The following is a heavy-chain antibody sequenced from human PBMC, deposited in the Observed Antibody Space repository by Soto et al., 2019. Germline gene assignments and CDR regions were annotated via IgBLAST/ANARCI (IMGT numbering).Heavy chain of an antibody. D-gene: IGHD1-26*01. CDR2: ISYDGSNK. CDR3: ATTREWELLPYYYYGMDV. Sequence: GGSLRLSCAASGFTFSSYGMHWVRQAPGKGLEWVAVISYDGSNKYYADSVKGRFTISRDNSKNTLYLQMNSLRAEDTAVYYCATTREWELLPYYYYGMDVWGQGTTVTVSS. CDR1: GFTFSSYG. J-gene: IGHJ6*02. V-gene: IGHV3-30*03.